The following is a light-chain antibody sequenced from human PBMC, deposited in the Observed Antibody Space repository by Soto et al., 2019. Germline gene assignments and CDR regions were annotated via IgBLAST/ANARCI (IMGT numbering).Light chain of an antibody. J-gene: IGLJ2*01. CDR2: DVT. CDR3: RSYTTSSSVI. V-gene: IGLV2-14*01. Sequence: QSALTQPASVSGSPGQSVTISCTGTSSDVGAYDYVSWYQQHPGKAPKLMIYDVTKPPAGVSNCFSGYKSGNTASLTISGLQADEDDDYYGRSYTTSSSVIFGGGTKLTVL. CDR1: SSDVGAYDY.